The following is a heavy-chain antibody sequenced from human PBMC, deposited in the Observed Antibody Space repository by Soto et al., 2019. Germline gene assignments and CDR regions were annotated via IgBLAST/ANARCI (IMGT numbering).Heavy chain of an antibody. CDR1: GFTFSSYA. CDR2: ISYDGSNK. D-gene: IGHD4-17*01. Sequence: GGSLRLSCAASGFTFSSYAMHWVRQAPGKGLEWVAVISYDGSNKYYADSVKGRFTISRDNSKNTLYLQMNSLRAEDTAVYYCAREDYGGYYYYYGMDVWGQGTTVTVSS. J-gene: IGHJ6*02. V-gene: IGHV3-30-3*01. CDR3: AREDYGGYYYYYGMDV.